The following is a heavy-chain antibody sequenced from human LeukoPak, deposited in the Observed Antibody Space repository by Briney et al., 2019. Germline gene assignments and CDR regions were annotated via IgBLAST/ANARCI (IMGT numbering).Heavy chain of an antibody. J-gene: IGHJ4*02. CDR3: ARVRGNYDFWSGYYDFDY. Sequence: SETLSLTCAVSGASISKTNWWSWVRQPPGKGLEWIGEIYHSGKTNYNPSLKSRVTISVDKSKNQISLKLSSVTAADTAVYYCARVRGNYDFWSGYYDFDYWGQGTLVTVSS. V-gene: IGHV4-4*02. CDR1: GASISKTNW. D-gene: IGHD3-3*01. CDR2: IYHSGKT.